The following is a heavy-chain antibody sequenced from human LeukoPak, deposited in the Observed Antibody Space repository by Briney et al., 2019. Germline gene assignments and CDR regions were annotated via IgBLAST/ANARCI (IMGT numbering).Heavy chain of an antibody. CDR1: GFTFSSYA. Sequence: QPGGSLRLSCAASGFTFSSYAMSWVRQAPGKGLEWVSGILDSGYSTYYANSVKGRCTISRDNSSNTLYLQMNSLRAEDTAVYYCAKLGGHPLHNYYVGVWGKGTTVAVSS. J-gene: IGHJ6*03. D-gene: IGHD3-16*01. CDR3: AKLGGHPLHNYYVGV. V-gene: IGHV3-23*01. CDR2: ILDSGYST.